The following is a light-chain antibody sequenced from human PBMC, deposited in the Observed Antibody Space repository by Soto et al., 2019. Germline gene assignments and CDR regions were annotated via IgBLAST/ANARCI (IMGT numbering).Light chain of an antibody. CDR3: QQYDSFPLA. V-gene: IGKV1-5*03. CDR1: QNIDTW. Sequence: DIQMTQSPPTLSASVGDRVTITCRASQNIDTWLAWYQQKPGKGTKILVYEASTLQSGVPSRFSGSGSGTAFTLTIFNLQPDDFATYYCQQYDSFPLAFGGGTKVEIK. J-gene: IGKJ4*01. CDR2: EAS.